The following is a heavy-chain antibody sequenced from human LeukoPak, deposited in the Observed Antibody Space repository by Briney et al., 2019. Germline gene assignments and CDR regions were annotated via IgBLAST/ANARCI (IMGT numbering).Heavy chain of an antibody. D-gene: IGHD3-16*01. CDR1: GFSFNSDW. J-gene: IGHJ4*02. Sequence: GGSLRLSCAASGFSFNSDWMDWVRQAPGKGLEWVANIKHDESEKNYLDSVKGRFTISRDNAQNSLYLQMNGLRVEDTAVYYCTRRLDDWGQGILVTVSS. V-gene: IGHV3-7*01. CDR2: IKHDESEK. CDR3: TRRLDD.